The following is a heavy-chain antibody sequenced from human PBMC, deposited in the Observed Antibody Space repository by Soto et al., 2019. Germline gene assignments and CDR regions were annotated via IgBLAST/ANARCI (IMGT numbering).Heavy chain of an antibody. CDR1: GFTFSSYG. CDR2: ISYDGSNK. CDR3: AKGVAAAGTGAIDY. V-gene: IGHV3-30*18. Sequence: GGSLRLSCAASGFTFSSYGMHWVRQAPGKGLEWVAVISYDGSNKYYADSVKGRFTISRDNSKNTLYLQMNSLRAEDTAAYYCAKGVAAAGTGAIDYWGQGTLVTVSS. D-gene: IGHD6-13*01. J-gene: IGHJ4*02.